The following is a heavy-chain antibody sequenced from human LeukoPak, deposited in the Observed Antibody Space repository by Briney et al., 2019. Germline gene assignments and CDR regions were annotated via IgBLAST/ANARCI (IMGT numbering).Heavy chain of an antibody. D-gene: IGHD6-25*01. CDR1: GFSVSHNY. CDR3: ARHRNAAGQGYFDY. Sequence: PGGSLRLSCAASGFSVSHNYMSWVRQAPGKGLEWVSIIYSGGSTYYADSVKGRFTISRDNSKNTVHLQMNSLRAEDTAVYYCARHRNAAGQGYFDYWGQGTLVTVSS. J-gene: IGHJ4*02. CDR2: IYSGGST. V-gene: IGHV3-53*01.